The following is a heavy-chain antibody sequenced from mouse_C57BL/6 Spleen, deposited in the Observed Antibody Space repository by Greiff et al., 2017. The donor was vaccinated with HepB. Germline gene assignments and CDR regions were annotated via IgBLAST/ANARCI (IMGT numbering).Heavy chain of an antibody. V-gene: IGHV1-15*01. CDR3: TRSPAYYSNPWFAY. J-gene: IGHJ3*01. CDR2: IDPETGGT. CDR1: GYTFTDYE. Sequence: QVHVKQSGAELVRPGASVTLSCKASGYTFTDYEMHWVKQTPVHGLEWIGAIDPETGGTAYNQKFKGKAILTADKSSSTAYMELRSLTSEDSAVYYCTRSPAYYSNPWFAYWGQGTLVTVSA. D-gene: IGHD2-5*01.